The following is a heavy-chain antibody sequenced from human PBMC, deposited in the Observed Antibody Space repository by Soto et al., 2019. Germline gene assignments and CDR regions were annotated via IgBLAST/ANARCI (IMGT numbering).Heavy chain of an antibody. V-gene: IGHV3-7*03. J-gene: IGHJ4*02. CDR3: SRENWFQDF. CDR2: IKKDGSEQ. D-gene: IGHD3-10*01. CDR1: GFTFTAYY. Sequence: EVQLVESGGGLVQPGGSLRLSCAAPGFTFTAYYMPWVRQAPGKGLEWVASIKKDGSEQYYVDSVKGRFTISRDNAKNSLYLQMNSLRAGDTALYYCSRENWFQDFWGQGTLVTVSS.